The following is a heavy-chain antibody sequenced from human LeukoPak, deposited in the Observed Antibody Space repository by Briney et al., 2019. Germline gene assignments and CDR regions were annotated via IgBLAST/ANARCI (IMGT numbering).Heavy chain of an antibody. Sequence: PGGSLRLSCEDSGFTFSSYAMHWVRQAPGKGLEWVAVISYDGSNKYYADSVKGRFTISRDNSKNTLYLQMNSLRAEDTAVYYCAREPKSRRRSSIAARPLDYWGQGTLVTVSS. CDR3: AREPKSRRRSSIAARPLDY. J-gene: IGHJ4*02. D-gene: IGHD6-6*01. V-gene: IGHV3-30*04. CDR1: GFTFSSYA. CDR2: ISYDGSNK.